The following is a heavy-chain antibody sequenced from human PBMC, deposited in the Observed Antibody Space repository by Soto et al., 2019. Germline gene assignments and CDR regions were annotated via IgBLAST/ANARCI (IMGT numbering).Heavy chain of an antibody. CDR2: INPSGGST. V-gene: IGHV1-46*01. J-gene: IGHJ4*02. CDR1: GYTLTSYY. CDR3: ARGDYDVLTGYYPLDY. Sequence: QVQLVQSGAEVKKPGASVKVSCKASGYTLTSYYIHWVRQAPGQGLAWMGIINPSGGSTSYAQNYQGRITMTRDTSTTTVYMELSSLRSADTAVYFCARGDYDVLTGYYPLDYWGQGTLVTVSS. D-gene: IGHD3-9*01.